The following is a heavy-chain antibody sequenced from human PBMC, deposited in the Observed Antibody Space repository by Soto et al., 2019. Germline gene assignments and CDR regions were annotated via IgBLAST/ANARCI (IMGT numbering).Heavy chain of an antibody. V-gene: IGHV4-4*02. CDR3: ASRDPGTSVDY. CDR1: GGSFTSNNW. CDR2: TYRIGST. J-gene: IGHJ4*02. Sequence: QVQLQESGPGLVKPSWTLSLTCAVSGGSFTSNNWWTWVRQPPGQGLEWIGETYRIGSTNYNPSLKSRVPISLDKSENQFSLKVTSLTAADTAVYYCASRDPGTSVDYWGQGTLVTVSS. D-gene: IGHD1-7*01.